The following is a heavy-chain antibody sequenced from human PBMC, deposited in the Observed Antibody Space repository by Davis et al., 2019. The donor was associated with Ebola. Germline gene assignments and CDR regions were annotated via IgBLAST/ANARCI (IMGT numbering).Heavy chain of an antibody. CDR1: GGSISSYY. CDR2: IYYSGST. J-gene: IGHJ4*02. V-gene: IGHV4-59*08. Sequence: MPSETLSLTCTVSGGSISSYYWSWIRQPPGKGLEWIGYIYYSGSTNYNPSLKSRVTISVDTSKNQFSLKLSSVTAADTAVYYCASFLYYYGSGSPPGWGQGTLVTVSS. D-gene: IGHD3-10*01. CDR3: ASFLYYYGSGSPPG.